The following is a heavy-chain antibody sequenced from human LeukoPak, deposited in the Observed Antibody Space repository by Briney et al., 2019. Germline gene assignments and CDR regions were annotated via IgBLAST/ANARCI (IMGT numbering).Heavy chain of an antibody. D-gene: IGHD3-22*01. Sequence: GGSLRLSCAASGFTFSSYGMHWVRQAPGKGLEWVAVISYDGSNKYYADSVKGRFTIPRDNSKNTLYLQMNSLRAEDTAVYYCAGGLYDSSGYRSWGQGTLVTVSS. CDR3: AGGLYDSSGYRS. CDR1: GFTFSSYG. J-gene: IGHJ4*02. CDR2: ISYDGSNK. V-gene: IGHV3-30*03.